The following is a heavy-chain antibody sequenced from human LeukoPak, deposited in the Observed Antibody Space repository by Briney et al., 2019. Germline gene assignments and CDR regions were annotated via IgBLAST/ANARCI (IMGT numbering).Heavy chain of an antibody. CDR1: GVSISSGDYY. J-gene: IGHJ4*02. D-gene: IGHD3-22*01. Sequence: SQTLSLTCTVSGVSISSGDYYWSWIRQPPGKGLEWIGYIYYSGTTYYNPSLKSRVTISIDTSKNHFSLKLSSVTAADTAVYYCARAVTENSGYYTNFDYWGQGTLVPVSS. CDR2: IYYSGTT. CDR3: ARAVTENSGYYTNFDY. V-gene: IGHV4-30-4*01.